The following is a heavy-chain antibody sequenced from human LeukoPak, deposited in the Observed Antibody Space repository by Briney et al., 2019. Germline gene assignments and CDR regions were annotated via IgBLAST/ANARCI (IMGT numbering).Heavy chain of an antibody. CDR1: GFTFSNYG. Sequence: GGSLRLSCAASGFTFSNYGMHWVRQAPGKGLEWVAFIRYDGSNRYYADSVRGRFTISRDNSKNTLFLQMTSLTVEDTAVYYCTNSDDYGDYWGQGTLVTVSS. V-gene: IGHV3-30*02. CDR3: TNSDDYGDY. CDR2: IRYDGSNR. J-gene: IGHJ4*02.